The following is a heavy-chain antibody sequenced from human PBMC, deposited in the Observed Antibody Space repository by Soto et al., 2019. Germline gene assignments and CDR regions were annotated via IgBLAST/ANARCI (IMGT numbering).Heavy chain of an antibody. D-gene: IGHD3-3*01. Sequence: QVQLQESGPGLVKPSGTLSLTCAVSSGSITSSNWWSWVRRPPGKGLEWIGEIYRSGSTNYNASLKSRVTVSVDTSKNQFFLKLTSAAAADTAVYYCARRDYDLLSGYPSGDNWFDPWGQGTLVIVSS. J-gene: IGHJ5*02. CDR3: ARRDYDLLSGYPSGDNWFDP. CDR2: IYRSGST. V-gene: IGHV4-4*02. CDR1: SGSITSSNW.